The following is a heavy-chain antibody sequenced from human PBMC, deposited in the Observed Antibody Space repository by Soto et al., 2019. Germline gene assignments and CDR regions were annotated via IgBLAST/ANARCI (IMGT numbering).Heavy chain of an antibody. D-gene: IGHD5-12*01. CDR3: ARDREWDIAPEYFGY. Sequence: QVQLVESGGGVVQPGKSLRLSCAASGFTFSSYGMHWVRQAPGKGLEWVAVIWYDGRNTNYADSVKGRFTISRDNSKNTLYLQMNSLRGEDTAVYYCARDREWDIAPEYFGYWGQGTLVTVSS. CDR1: GFTFSSYG. CDR2: IWYDGRNT. J-gene: IGHJ4*02. V-gene: IGHV3-33*01.